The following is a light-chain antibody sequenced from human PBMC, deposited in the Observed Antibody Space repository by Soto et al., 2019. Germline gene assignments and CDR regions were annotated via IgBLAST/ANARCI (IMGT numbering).Light chain of an antibody. CDR2: DNS. CDR3: GTWDSSLSAVV. Sequence: QSVLTQPPSVSAAPGQKVAISCSGGSSNIGNNYVSWYQQLPGAAPKLLIYDNSERPSGIPDRFSGSKSGTSATLGITGLQTGDEADYYCGTWDSSLSAVVFGGGTKVTVL. CDR1: SSNIGNNY. V-gene: IGLV1-51*01. J-gene: IGLJ2*01.